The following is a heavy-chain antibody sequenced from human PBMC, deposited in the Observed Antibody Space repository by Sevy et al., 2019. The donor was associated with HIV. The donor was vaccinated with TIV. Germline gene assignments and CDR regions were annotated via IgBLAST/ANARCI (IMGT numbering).Heavy chain of an antibody. Sequence: SETLSLTCTVSGGSISSYYWSWIRQPPGKGLEWIGYIYYSGSTNYNPSLKSRVTISVDTSKNQFSLKLSSVTAADTDVYYCARVLGSSSIGMDVWGQGTTVTVSS. CDR3: ARVLGSSSIGMDV. CDR2: IYYSGST. V-gene: IGHV4-59*01. CDR1: GGSISSYY. J-gene: IGHJ6*02. D-gene: IGHD6-6*01.